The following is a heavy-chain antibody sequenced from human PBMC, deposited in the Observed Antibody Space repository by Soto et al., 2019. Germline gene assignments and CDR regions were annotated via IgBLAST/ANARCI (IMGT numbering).Heavy chain of an antibody. V-gene: IGHV5-51*01. D-gene: IGHD2-15*01. Sequence: PGEPLKISWKGSGYSFTNFWIGWVLQMSGKGLEWMAIIYPGDSGTRYSPSFQGQVTISADKSISTAYLQWSSLKASDTAMYYCARMGFSGGGYLSYYYYGMDVWGQGTTVTVS. J-gene: IGHJ6*02. CDR2: IYPGDSGT. CDR1: GYSFTNFW. CDR3: ARMGFSGGGYLSYYYYGMDV.